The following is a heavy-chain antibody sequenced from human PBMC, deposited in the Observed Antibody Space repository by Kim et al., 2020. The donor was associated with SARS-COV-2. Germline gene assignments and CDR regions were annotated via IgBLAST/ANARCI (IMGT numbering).Heavy chain of an antibody. J-gene: IGHJ6*02. CDR3: AGGFGGYSYGDGGYYYYGMDV. CDR1: GGSISSYY. Sequence: SETLSLTCTVSGGSISSYYWSWIRQPPGKGLEWIGYIYYSGSTNYNPSLKSRVTISVDTSKNQFSLKLSSVTAADTAVYYCAGGFGGYSYGDGGYYYYGMDVWGQGTTVTVSS. D-gene: IGHD5-18*01. V-gene: IGHV4-59*01. CDR2: IYYSGST.